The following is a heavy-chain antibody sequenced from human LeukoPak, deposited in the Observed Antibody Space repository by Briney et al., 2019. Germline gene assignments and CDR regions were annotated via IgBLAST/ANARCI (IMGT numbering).Heavy chain of an antibody. CDR3: ARAGPYDAFDI. CDR2: ISYDGSNK. V-gene: IGHV3-30*14. J-gene: IGHJ3*02. D-gene: IGHD1-14*01. CDR1: GFTFSNYA. Sequence: GRSLRLSCAASGFTFSNYAMHWVRQAPGKGLEWVAVISYDGSNKYYADSVKGRFTISRHISKNTLYLQMNSLRAEDTAVYYCARAGPYDAFDIWGQGTMVAVSS.